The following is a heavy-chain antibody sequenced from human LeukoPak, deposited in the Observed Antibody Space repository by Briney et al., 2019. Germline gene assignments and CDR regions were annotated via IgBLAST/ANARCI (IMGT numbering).Heavy chain of an antibody. V-gene: IGHV3-9*01. CDR1: GFTFDNYA. D-gene: IGHD1-1*01. J-gene: IGHJ4*02. Sequence: GRSLRLSCAASGFTFDNYAMHWVRHAPGKGLEWVSGISWNSGSIGYADSVKGRFTISRDNAKNSLYLQMNSLRAEDTALYYGAKVAFTNDYYLDYWGQGTLVTVSS. CDR2: ISWNSGSI. CDR3: AKVAFTNDYYLDY.